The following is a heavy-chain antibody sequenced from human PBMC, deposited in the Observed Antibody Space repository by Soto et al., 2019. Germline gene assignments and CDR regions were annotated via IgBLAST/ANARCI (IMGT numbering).Heavy chain of an antibody. V-gene: IGHV3-48*01. CDR3: ARENPTRGGGAFDI. CDR2: ISSSSNTI. Sequence: EVQLVESGGGLVQPGGSLRLSCAASGFTFSSYSMNWLRRAPGKGLEWVSYISSSSNTIYYADSVKGRFTISRDNAKNSLYLQMNSLRAEDKAVYPWARENPTRGGGAFDIWAQGTMVTVSS. CDR1: GFTFSSYS. J-gene: IGHJ3*02. D-gene: IGHD3-16*01.